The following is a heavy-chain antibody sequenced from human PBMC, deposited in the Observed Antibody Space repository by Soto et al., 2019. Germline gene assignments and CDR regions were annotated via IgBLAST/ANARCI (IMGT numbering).Heavy chain of an antibody. CDR3: ARGHMVRGVIGAFDI. D-gene: IGHD3-10*01. V-gene: IGHV1-18*01. Sequence: SLKVSWKASGYTFTSYGISWLRQTTGQRLEWMGWISAYNGNTNYAQKLQGRVTMTTDTSTSTTYMELRSLRSDDTAVYFCARGHMVRGVIGAFDIWGQGIMVTVS. CDR1: GYTFTSYG. CDR2: ISAYNGNT. J-gene: IGHJ3*02.